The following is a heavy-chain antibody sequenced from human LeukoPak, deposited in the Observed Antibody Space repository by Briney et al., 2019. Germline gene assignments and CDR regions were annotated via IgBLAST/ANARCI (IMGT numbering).Heavy chain of an antibody. CDR1: GGSISSSSYY. D-gene: IGHD4-17*01. J-gene: IGHJ4*02. CDR2: IYYSGST. Sequence: SETLSLTCTVSGGSISSSSYYWGWIRQPPGKGLEWIGSIYYSGSTYYNPSLKSRLTMSVDTSKNQLSLKLSSATAADTAVYYCARSNNDGDHLSDYWGQGTLVTVSS. V-gene: IGHV4-39*01. CDR3: ARSNNDGDHLSDY.